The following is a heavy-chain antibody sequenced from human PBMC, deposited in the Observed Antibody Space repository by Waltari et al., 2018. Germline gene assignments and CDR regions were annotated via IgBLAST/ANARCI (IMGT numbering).Heavy chain of an antibody. CDR3: TRDFYEAWLPEL. D-gene: IGHD3-22*01. CDR1: GFTFGDYA. V-gene: IGHV3-49*04. Sequence: EVQLVESGGGLVQPGRSLRLSCTASGFTFGDYAMRWVRQAPGKGLGWVSFIRSKAYGGTTEYAASVKGRFTISRDESKSIAYLQMNSLKTEDTAVYYCTRDFYEAWLPELWGRRTRVTVSS. J-gene: IGHJ2*01. CDR2: IRSKAYGGTT.